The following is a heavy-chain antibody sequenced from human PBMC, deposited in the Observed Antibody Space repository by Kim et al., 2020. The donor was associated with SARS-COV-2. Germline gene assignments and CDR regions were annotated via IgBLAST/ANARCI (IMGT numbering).Heavy chain of an antibody. D-gene: IGHD2-2*01. CDR1: GYTFTTYD. J-gene: IGHJ5*02. Sequence: ASVKVSCKASGYTFTTYDINWVRQAPGQGLEWLGWMNPNSGNTGYAHKFQGRVTMTRDTSINTAYMELSSLNSDDTAVYYCARNPAKTGWLDPWGQGTLV. V-gene: IGHV1-8*01. CDR2: MNPNSGNT. CDR3: ARNPAKTGWLDP.